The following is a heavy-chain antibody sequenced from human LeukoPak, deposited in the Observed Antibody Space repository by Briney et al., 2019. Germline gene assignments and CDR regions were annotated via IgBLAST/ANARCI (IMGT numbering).Heavy chain of an antibody. J-gene: IGHJ4*02. D-gene: IGHD5-12*01. CDR1: GFTVSSNY. V-gene: IGHV3-53*01. CDR3: ASSVMVATGLLDY. Sequence: GGSLRLSCAASGFTVSSNYMSWVRQAPGRGLEWVTVIYSGAGTSYADSVKGRFTISRDNSKNTLYLQMNSLRAEDTAVYYCASSVMVATGLLDYWGQGTLVTVSS. CDR2: IYSGAGT.